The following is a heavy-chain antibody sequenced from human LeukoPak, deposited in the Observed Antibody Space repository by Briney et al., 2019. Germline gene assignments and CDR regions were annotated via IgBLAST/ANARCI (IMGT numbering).Heavy chain of an antibody. D-gene: IGHD2-8*02. J-gene: IGHJ4*02. CDR2: IPLSGTPT. Sequence: GGSLRLPCEASGLAFSIDRMNCGRQAPGKRPERVSYIPLSGTPTHYADPVKGRFSISRDNVKNSLYLQMDNLRAEDTAVYYCARDRGYTRTNTGGYPVFDLWGQGTLVTVSS. CDR3: ARDRGYTRTNTGGYPVFDL. V-gene: IGHV3-48*04. CDR1: GLAFSIDR.